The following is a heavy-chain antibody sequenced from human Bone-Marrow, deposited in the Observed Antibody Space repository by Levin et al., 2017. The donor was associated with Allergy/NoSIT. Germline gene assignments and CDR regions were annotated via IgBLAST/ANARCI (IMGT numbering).Heavy chain of an antibody. D-gene: IGHD4-17*01. CDR1: GFTFSNAW. CDR3: TTGDYVRN. V-gene: IGHV3-15*01. J-gene: IGHJ4*02. Sequence: PGGSLRLSCAASGFTFSNAWMNWVRQAPGKGPEWVGRIKSKADGGTIDHAAPVKGRFTISRDDSKSTLFLQMNSLKTEDTAVYYCTTGDYVRNWGQGILVTVSS. CDR2: IKSKADGGTI.